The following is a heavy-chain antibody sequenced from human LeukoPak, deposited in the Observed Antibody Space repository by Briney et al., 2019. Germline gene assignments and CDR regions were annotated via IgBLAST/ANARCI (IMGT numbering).Heavy chain of an antibody. Sequence: SETLSLTCAVYGGSFSGYFWSWIRQPPGEGLEWFGEINHSGSTNYNPSLKSRVTISLDTSKNQFSLKVTSVTAADTAVYYCAREPYYYDSSGYPDPPRYTDAWGKGTTVTVSS. CDR3: AREPYYYDSSGYPDPPRYTDA. CDR1: GGSFSGYF. D-gene: IGHD3-22*01. CDR2: INHSGST. V-gene: IGHV4-34*01. J-gene: IGHJ6*03.